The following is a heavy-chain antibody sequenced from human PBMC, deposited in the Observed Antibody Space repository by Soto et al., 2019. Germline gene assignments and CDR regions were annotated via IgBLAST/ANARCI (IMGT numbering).Heavy chain of an antibody. Sequence: QLQLQKSGSGLVKPSQTLSLTCAVSGGSISSGSYSWSWIRQPPGKGLEWIGYIYHSGSTYYNPSLKSRVTISVDRSKNQFSLKLSSVTAADTAVYYCASMTTVISSPPHHDYWRQGTLFTVSS. V-gene: IGHV4-30-2*01. CDR3: ASMTTVISSPPHHDY. CDR1: GGSISSGSYS. J-gene: IGHJ4*02. D-gene: IGHD4-4*01. CDR2: IYHSGST.